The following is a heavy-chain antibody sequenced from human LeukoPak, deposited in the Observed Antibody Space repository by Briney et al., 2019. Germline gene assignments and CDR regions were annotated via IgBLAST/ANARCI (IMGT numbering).Heavy chain of an antibody. D-gene: IGHD3-22*01. J-gene: IGHJ6*04. Sequence: GGSLRLSCAASGFTFSSYWMSWVRQAPGKGLEWVANIRQDGSEKYYVDSVRGRFTISRDNAKNSLYLQMNSLRAEDTAVYYCARVGVVVCEDVWGKGTTVTVSS. CDR2: IRQDGSEK. CDR3: ARVGVVVCEDV. V-gene: IGHV3-7*01. CDR1: GFTFSSYW.